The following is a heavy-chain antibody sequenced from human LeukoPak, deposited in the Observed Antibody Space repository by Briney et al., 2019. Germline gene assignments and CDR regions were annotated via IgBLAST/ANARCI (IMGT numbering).Heavy chain of an antibody. V-gene: IGHV1-18*04. CDR1: GYTFTKYG. Sequence: ASVKVSCKASGYTFTKYGISWVRQAPGQGLEWMGWINTMNGNTNYAQKFQGRVTVTIDTSTSTAYMELRSLRYDDTAVYSCARALGDEAYWGQGTLVTVSS. CDR3: ARALGDEAY. D-gene: IGHD3-16*01. J-gene: IGHJ4*02. CDR2: INTMNGNT.